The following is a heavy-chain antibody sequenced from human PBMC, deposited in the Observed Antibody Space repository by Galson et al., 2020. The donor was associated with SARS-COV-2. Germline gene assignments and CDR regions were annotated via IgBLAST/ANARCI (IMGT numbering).Heavy chain of an antibody. CDR3: ARGDMGNDYFDY. D-gene: IGHD7-27*01. CDR1: GFTFSSYW. J-gene: IGHJ4*02. CDR2: LYSEGSST. Sequence: GGSLRLSCAASGFTFSSYWMHWVRQAPGNGLVWVSRLYSEGSSTSYADSVKGRFTISGDNAKNTLYLQMNSRRAEDTAVYYCARGDMGNDYFDYWGQGTLVTVSS. V-gene: IGHV3-74*01.